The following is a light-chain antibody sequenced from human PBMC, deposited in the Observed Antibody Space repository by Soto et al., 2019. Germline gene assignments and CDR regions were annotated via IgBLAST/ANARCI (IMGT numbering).Light chain of an antibody. CDR2: DAS. CDR3: QQYNSYLYT. V-gene: IGKV1-5*01. J-gene: IGKJ2*01. Sequence: DIQMTQSPSTLSASVGDRVTITCRASQSISSWLAWYQQKPGKAPKLLIYDASSLDSGVPSRFSGSGSGTEFTLTISSLQPDYFATYYCQQYNSYLYTFGQGTKLEIK. CDR1: QSISSW.